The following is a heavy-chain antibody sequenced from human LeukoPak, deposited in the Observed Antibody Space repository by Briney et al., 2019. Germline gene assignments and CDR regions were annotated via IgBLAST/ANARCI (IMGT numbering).Heavy chain of an antibody. CDR1: GYTFASYL. J-gene: IGHJ4*02. V-gene: IGHV1-46*01. CDR2: IYPTSGTT. D-gene: IGHD2-21*01. Sequence: ASVKVSCKASGYTFASYLLHWVRQAPGQGLEWMGFIYPTSGTTRYAQDFQGRVTMTRYTSTSTVYMDLNSLRSEDTAVYYCAKDIVEISNTRGFDFWGQGSLVTVSS. CDR3: AKDIVEISNTRGFDF.